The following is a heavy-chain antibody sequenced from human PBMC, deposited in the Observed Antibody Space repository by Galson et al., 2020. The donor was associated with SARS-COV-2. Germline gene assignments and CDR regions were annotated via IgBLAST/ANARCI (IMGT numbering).Heavy chain of an antibody. CDR3: ARDVGMAAAGQGWFDP. D-gene: IGHD6-13*01. CDR2: INPNSGGT. CDR1: GYTFTGYY. Sequence: ASVKVSCKASGYTFTGYYMHWVRQAPGQGLEWMGWINPNSGGTNYAQKFQGWVTMTRDTSISTAYMELSRLRSDDTAVYYCARDVGMAAAGQGWFDPWGQGTLVTVSS. J-gene: IGHJ5*02. V-gene: IGHV1-2*04.